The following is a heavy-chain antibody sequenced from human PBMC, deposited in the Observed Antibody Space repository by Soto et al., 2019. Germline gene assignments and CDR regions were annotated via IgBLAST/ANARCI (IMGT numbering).Heavy chain of an antibody. V-gene: IGHV3-21*01. CDR2: ISSSSSYI. CDR3: ARDPQHYVILTGYYNPYFDY. Sequence: GGSLRLSCAASGFTFSSYSMNWVRQAPGKGLEWVSSISSSSSYIYYADSVKGRFTISRDNAKNSLYLQMNSLRAEDTAVYYCARDPQHYVILTGYYNPYFDYWGQGTLVTVSS. D-gene: IGHD3-9*01. J-gene: IGHJ4*02. CDR1: GFTFSSYS.